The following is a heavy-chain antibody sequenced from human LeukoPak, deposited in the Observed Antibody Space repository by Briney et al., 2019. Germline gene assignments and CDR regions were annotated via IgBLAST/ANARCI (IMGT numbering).Heavy chain of an antibody. Sequence: PSETLSLTCTVSGGSISSGTDYWSWIRQPAGKGLEWIGRMYTSGSTNYNPSLKSRVTISVDTSKNQFSLKLTSVTAADTAVYYCARDAAAATHYYYYMDVWGKGTTVTVSS. V-gene: IGHV4-61*02. CDR2: MYTSGST. J-gene: IGHJ6*03. D-gene: IGHD2-2*01. CDR3: ARDAAAATHYYYYMDV. CDR1: GGSISSGTDY.